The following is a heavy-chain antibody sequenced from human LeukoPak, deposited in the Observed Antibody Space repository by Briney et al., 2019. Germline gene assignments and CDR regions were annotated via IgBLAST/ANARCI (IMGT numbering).Heavy chain of an antibody. CDR2: IIPIFGTA. Sequence: SVKVSCKASGGTFSSYAISWVGQAPGQGLEWMGGIIPIFGTANYAQKFQGRVTITADESTSTAYMELSSLRSEDTAVYYCASGITMVRGVIDYYYGMDVWGQGTTVTVSS. D-gene: IGHD3-10*01. V-gene: IGHV1-69*01. CDR3: ASGITMVRGVIDYYYGMDV. J-gene: IGHJ6*02. CDR1: GGTFSSYA.